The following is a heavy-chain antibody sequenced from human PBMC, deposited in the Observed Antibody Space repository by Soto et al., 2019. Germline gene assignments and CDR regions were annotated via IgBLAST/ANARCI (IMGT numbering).Heavy chain of an antibody. CDR1: GFTFINYG. Sequence: GGSLRLSCAASGFTFINYGMHWVRQAPGKGLEWVAVISSDGSDKYYADSVKGRFTISRDNSKNTLYLQMNSLTTEDTAVYYCAKDRAAAGTFPFDYWGQGTLVTVSS. D-gene: IGHD6-13*01. J-gene: IGHJ4*02. CDR3: AKDRAAAGTFPFDY. CDR2: ISSDGSDK. V-gene: IGHV3-30*18.